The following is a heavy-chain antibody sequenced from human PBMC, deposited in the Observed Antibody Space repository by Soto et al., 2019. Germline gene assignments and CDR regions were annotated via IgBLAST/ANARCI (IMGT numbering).Heavy chain of an antibody. CDR1: GFTFSSHW. Sequence: EVQLVESGGGLVQSGGSLRLSCAASGFTFSSHWMIWVRQAPGKGLVWVSRINNDGTGIRYADSVRGRFTISRDNAENTLYLHMKSLRVEDTAVYYCATSPVVPGNDGGQGVLVTVSS. D-gene: IGHD1-1*01. CDR3: ATSPVVPGND. CDR2: INNDGTGI. V-gene: IGHV3-74*01. J-gene: IGHJ4*02.